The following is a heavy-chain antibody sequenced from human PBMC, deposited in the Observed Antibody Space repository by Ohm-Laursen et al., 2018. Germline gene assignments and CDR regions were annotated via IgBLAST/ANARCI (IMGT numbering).Heavy chain of an antibody. Sequence: SLRLSCAAPGFTFSSYGMHWVRQAPGKGLEWVAVISYDGSNKYYADSVKGRFTISRDNSKNTLYLQMNSLRAEDTAVYYCAKDLSSKTCPDYWGQGTLVTVSS. CDR1: GFTFSSYG. J-gene: IGHJ4*02. CDR2: ISYDGSNK. CDR3: AKDLSSKTCPDY. V-gene: IGHV3-30*18. D-gene: IGHD2/OR15-2a*01.